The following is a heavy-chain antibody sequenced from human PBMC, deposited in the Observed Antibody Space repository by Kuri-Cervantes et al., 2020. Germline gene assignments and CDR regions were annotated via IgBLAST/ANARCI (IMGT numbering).Heavy chain of an antibody. J-gene: IGHJ4*02. V-gene: IGHV1-46*01. CDR3: ARETEHRRDANFDY. Sequence: ASVKVSCKASGYTFTSYGISWVRQAPGQGLEWMGIINPSGGSTSYAQKFQGRVTMTRDTSTSTVYMELSSLRSEDTAVYYCARETEHRRDANFDYWGQGTLVTVSS. D-gene: IGHD5-24*01. CDR2: INPSGGST. CDR1: GYTFTSYG.